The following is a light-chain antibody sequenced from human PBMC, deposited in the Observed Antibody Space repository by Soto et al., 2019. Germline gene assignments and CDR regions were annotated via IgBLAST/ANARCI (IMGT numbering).Light chain of an antibody. Sequence: QSALTQPASVSGSPGQSITISCTGTSSDVGSYNLVSWYQQHPGEAPKVMIYEGSKRPSGVSYRFSGSKSGNTASLTISGLQAEDEAIYYCSSYAGSHTWVFGGGTKLTVL. J-gene: IGLJ3*02. CDR2: EGS. V-gene: IGLV2-23*01. CDR3: SSYAGSHTWV. CDR1: SSDVGSYNL.